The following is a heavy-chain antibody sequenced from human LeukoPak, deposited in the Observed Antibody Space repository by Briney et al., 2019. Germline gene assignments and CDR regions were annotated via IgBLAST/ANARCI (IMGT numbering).Heavy chain of an antibody. Sequence: SQTLSLTCVISGDSVSSNNAAWNWIRQSPSRGLEWLGRTYYDSVWYTDYALFVKSRISIKPDTSKNHFSLLLNSVTPEDTAVYYCARNYYGSGSYYVFDSWGQGTLVTVSS. CDR3: ARNYYGSGSYYVFDS. D-gene: IGHD3-10*01. CDR1: GDSVSSNNAA. J-gene: IGHJ4*02. V-gene: IGHV6-1*01. CDR2: TYYDSVWYT.